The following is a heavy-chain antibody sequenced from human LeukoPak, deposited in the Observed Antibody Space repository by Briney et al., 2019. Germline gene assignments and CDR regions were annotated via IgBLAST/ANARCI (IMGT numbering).Heavy chain of an antibody. CDR3: APANYYGSGSSDY. CDR1: GYTLTELS. Sequence: ASVKVSCEVSGYTLTELSMHWVRQAPGKGLEWMGGFDPEDGETIYAQKFQGRVTMTEDTSTDTAYMELSSLRSEDTAVYYCAPANYYGSGSSDYWGQGTLVTVSS. D-gene: IGHD3-10*01. CDR2: FDPEDGET. J-gene: IGHJ4*02. V-gene: IGHV1-24*01.